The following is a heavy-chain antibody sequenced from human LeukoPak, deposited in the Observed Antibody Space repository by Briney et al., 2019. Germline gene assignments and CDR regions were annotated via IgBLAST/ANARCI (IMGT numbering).Heavy chain of an antibody. V-gene: IGHV3-48*03. CDR2: ISSSGSTI. CDR3: ARDPEGYRY. Sequence: GGSLRLSCAASGFTFSRYEMNWVRQAPGRGLEWVSYISSSGSTIYYADSVKGRFTISRDNAKNTLYLQMNSLRAEDTAVYYCARDPEGYRYWGQGTLVTVSS. CDR1: GFTFSRYE. J-gene: IGHJ4*02. D-gene: IGHD5-18*01.